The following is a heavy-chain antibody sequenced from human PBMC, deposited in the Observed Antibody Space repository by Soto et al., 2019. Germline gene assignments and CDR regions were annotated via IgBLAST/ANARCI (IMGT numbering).Heavy chain of an antibody. V-gene: IGHV3-30*03. J-gene: IGHJ4*02. CDR1: GFTFGNYA. Sequence: QVQLVESGGGVVQPGRSLRLSCAASGFTFGNYAMLWVRQAPGKGLEWVAVISYDGSNEYYGDSVKGRFTMSRDNSKNTLYLQMSSLRADDTAVYYCARESDNSGWHFDYWGQGTLVTVSS. CDR3: ARESDNSGWHFDY. D-gene: IGHD6-19*01. CDR2: ISYDGSNE.